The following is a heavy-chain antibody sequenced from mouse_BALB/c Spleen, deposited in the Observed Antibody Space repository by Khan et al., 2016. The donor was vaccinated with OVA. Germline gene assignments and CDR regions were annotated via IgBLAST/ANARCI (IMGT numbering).Heavy chain of an antibody. J-gene: IGHJ3*01. CDR3: ANHGSSSAWFTY. CDR1: GYTFTSYW. Sequence: QVQLQQSGAELAKPGASVKMSCKASGYTFTSYWMHWVKQRPGQGLEWIGYINPSTGYTEYNQKFKDKATLTADKSSSTAYMQLSSLPSEDSAVYYCANHGSSSAWFTYWGQGTLVTVSA. CDR2: INPSTGYT. D-gene: IGHD1-1*01. V-gene: IGHV1-7*01.